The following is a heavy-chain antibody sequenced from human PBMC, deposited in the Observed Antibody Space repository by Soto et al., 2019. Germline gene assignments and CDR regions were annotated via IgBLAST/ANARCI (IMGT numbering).Heavy chain of an antibody. D-gene: IGHD6-13*01. CDR3: AKDYLGIAAEDYYYYMDV. V-gene: IGHV3-23*01. CDR1: GFTFSSYA. CDR2: ISGSGGST. J-gene: IGHJ6*03. Sequence: GGSLRLSCAASGFTFSSYAMSWVRQAPGKGLEWVSAISGSGGSTYYADSVKGRFTISRDNSKNTLYLQMNSLRAEDTAVYYCAKDYLGIAAEDYYYYMDVWGKGTTVTVSS.